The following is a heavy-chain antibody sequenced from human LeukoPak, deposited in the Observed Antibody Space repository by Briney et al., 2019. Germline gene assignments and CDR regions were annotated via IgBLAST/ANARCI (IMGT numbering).Heavy chain of an antibody. CDR1: GLTFSSYA. D-gene: IGHD6-6*01. CDR2: ISGSGGST. J-gene: IGHJ4*02. Sequence: GGSLRLSCAASGLTFSSYAMSWVRQAPGKGLEWVSAISGSGGSTYYADSVKGRFTISRDNSKNTLYLQMNSLRAEDTAVYYCAKDKRIAARRTYFDYWGQGTLVTVSS. V-gene: IGHV3-23*01. CDR3: AKDKRIAARRTYFDY.